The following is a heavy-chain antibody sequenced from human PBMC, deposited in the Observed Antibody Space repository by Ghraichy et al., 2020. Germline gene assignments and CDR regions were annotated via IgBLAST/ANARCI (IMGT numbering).Heavy chain of an antibody. V-gene: IGHV1-2*02. CDR2: INPNSGGT. CDR1: GYTFTGNY. CDR3: AIWGKVSSGYYFVY. D-gene: IGHD3-22*01. Sequence: ASVKVSCKASGYTFTGNYMHWVRQAPGQGLEWMGWINPNSGGTNYAQKFQGRVTMTRDTSISTAYMELSRLRSDDTAVYYCAIWGKVSSGYYFVYWGLGTLVTVSA. J-gene: IGHJ4*02.